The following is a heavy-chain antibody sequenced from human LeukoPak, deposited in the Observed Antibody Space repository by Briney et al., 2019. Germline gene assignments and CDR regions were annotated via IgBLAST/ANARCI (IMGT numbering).Heavy chain of an antibody. V-gene: IGHV3-30*18. J-gene: IGHJ4*02. CDR1: GFTFCSYG. CDR3: AKGSGYCSGGSCYPQYYFDY. Sequence: GGSLRLSCAASGFTFCSYGMHWVRQAPGKGLEWVAVISYDGSNKYYADSVKGRFTISRDNSKNTLYLQMNSLRAEDTAVYYCAKGSGYCSGGSCYPQYYFDYWGQGTLVTVSS. CDR2: ISYDGSNK. D-gene: IGHD2-15*01.